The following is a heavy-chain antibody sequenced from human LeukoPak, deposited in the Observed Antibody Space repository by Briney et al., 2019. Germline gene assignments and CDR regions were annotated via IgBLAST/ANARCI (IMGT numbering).Heavy chain of an antibody. Sequence: SGGSLRLSCAASGFTFTSHWMSWVRQAPGKGLKWVARMNLDGSEKYYVDSVKGRFTISRDNAKTSLYLEMNSLRAEDTAVYYCARDATYCTNGVCYTRFDYWGQGTLVTVSS. D-gene: IGHD2-8*01. CDR2: MNLDGSEK. CDR3: ARDATYCTNGVCYTRFDY. J-gene: IGHJ4*02. CDR1: GFTFTSHW. V-gene: IGHV3-7*01.